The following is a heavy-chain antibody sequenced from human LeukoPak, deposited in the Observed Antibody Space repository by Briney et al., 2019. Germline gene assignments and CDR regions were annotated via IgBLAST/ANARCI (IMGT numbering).Heavy chain of an antibody. CDR1: GFTFSSYG. CDR3: AKPPIGCSGGSCYAGFDY. Sequence: GRSLRLSCAASGFTFSSYGMHWVRQAPGKGLEWVAVISYDGSNKYYAGSVKGRFTISRDNSKNTLYLQMNSLRAEDTAVYYCAKPPIGCSGGSCYAGFDYWGQGTLVTVSS. J-gene: IGHJ4*02. D-gene: IGHD2-15*01. CDR2: ISYDGSNK. V-gene: IGHV3-30*18.